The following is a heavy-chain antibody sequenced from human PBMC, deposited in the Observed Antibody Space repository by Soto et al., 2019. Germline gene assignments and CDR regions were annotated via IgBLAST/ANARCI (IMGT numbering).Heavy chain of an antibody. V-gene: IGHV4-59*08. CDR1: GGFISSYY. CDR3: ARHLSRNYDFWSGYLGWFDP. Sequence: PSETLSLTCTVSGGFISSYYWTWMRQSPWKGLEWIGYISYSGSAKYNPSLKSRVTISVDTSKNQFSLKLSSVTAADTAVYYCARHLSRNYDFWSGYLGWFDPWGQGTLVTVSS. CDR2: ISYSGSA. D-gene: IGHD3-3*01. J-gene: IGHJ5*02.